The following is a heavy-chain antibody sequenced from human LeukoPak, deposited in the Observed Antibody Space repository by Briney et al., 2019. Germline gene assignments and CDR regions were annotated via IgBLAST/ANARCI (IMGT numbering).Heavy chain of an antibody. D-gene: IGHD2-15*01. CDR1: GFTVSSHY. V-gene: IGHV3-30*18. CDR2: ISYDGSNK. J-gene: IGHJ6*02. Sequence: PGGSLRLSCAASGFTVSSHYMTWVRQAPGKGLEWVAVISYDGSNKYYADSVKGRFTVSRDNSKNTLYLQMNSLRAEDTAVYYCAKDYVVTAHYYYGLDVWGQGTTVTVSS. CDR3: AKDYVVTAHYYYGLDV.